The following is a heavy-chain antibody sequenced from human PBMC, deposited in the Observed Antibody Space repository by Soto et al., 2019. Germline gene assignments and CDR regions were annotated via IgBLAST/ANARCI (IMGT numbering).Heavy chain of an antibody. CDR3: AKDSSSGAPPDY. Sequence: GGSLRLSCAASGFTFDDYTMHWVRQAPGKGLEWVSLISWDGGSTYYADSVKGRFTISRDNSKNSLYLQTNSLRTEDTALYYCAKDSSSGAPPDYWGQGTLVTVSS. V-gene: IGHV3-43*01. D-gene: IGHD3-10*01. CDR1: GFTFDDYT. CDR2: ISWDGGST. J-gene: IGHJ4*02.